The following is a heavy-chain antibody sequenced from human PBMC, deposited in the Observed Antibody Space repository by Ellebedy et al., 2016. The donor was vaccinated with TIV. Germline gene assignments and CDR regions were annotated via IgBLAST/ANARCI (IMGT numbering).Heavy chain of an antibody. CDR2: IRQDGSEK. V-gene: IGHV3-7*01. J-gene: IGHJ4*02. Sequence: GESLKISCAASGFTFSSYWMSWVRQAPGKGLEWVANIRQDGSEKYYVDSVKGRFTISRDNAKNSLYLQMNSLRAEDTAVYYCARAGEYYYDSSAISGYWGQGTLVTVSS. D-gene: IGHD3-22*01. CDR1: GFTFSSYW. CDR3: ARAGEYYYDSSAISGY.